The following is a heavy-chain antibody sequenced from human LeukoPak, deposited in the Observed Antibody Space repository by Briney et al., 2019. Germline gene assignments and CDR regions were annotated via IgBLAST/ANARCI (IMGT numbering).Heavy chain of an antibody. CDR1: GGSISSYY. J-gene: IGHJ3*02. Sequence: PSETLSLTCTVSGGSISSYYWNWIRQPPGKGLEWIGYIYYSGSTKYNPSLNSRVTMSVDTSKNQLSLNLTSVTAADTAVYYCARAASDYYYASDMWGQGTVVTVSS. D-gene: IGHD2-21*02. CDR3: ARAASDYYYASDM. V-gene: IGHV4-59*01. CDR2: IYYSGST.